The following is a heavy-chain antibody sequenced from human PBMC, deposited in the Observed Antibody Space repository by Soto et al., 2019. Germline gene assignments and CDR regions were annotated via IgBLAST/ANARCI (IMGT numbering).Heavy chain of an antibody. J-gene: IGHJ6*02. Sequence: GGSLRLSCAASGFTFSSYGMHWVRQAPGKGLEWVAVIWYDGSNKYYADSVKGRFTISRDNSKNTLYLQMNSLRAEDTAVYYYARSIVVVPAASGYYYYYGMDVWGQGTTVTVSS. CDR2: IWYDGSNK. CDR3: ARSIVVVPAASGYYYYYGMDV. V-gene: IGHV3-33*01. D-gene: IGHD2-2*01. CDR1: GFTFSSYG.